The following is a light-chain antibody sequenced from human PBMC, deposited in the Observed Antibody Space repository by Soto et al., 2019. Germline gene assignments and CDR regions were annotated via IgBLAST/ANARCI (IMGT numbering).Light chain of an antibody. V-gene: IGKV3-15*01. Sequence: ETVMTRSPATLSVSPGERVTLSCRASEGVSSNLAWYQQKPGQAPRLLIYGASTRATGIPARFSGSGSGTEFTLTISSLQSEDFAVYYCQQYNNWPWTFGQGTKVDIK. J-gene: IGKJ1*01. CDR2: GAS. CDR3: QQYNNWPWT. CDR1: EGVSSN.